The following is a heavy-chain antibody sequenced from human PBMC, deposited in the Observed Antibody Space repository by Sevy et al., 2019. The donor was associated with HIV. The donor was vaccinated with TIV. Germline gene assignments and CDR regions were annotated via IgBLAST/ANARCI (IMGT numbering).Heavy chain of an antibody. CDR2: IFRSGDVT. Sequence: GGSLRLSCTASGFTFSSYAMNWVRQAPGKGLEWVSTIFRSGDVTYYADSVKGRFTISRDNSRNTLYLQMNSLRAEDTAVYYCAGGRFDSTGSFDAFDIWGRGTLVTVSS. CDR1: GFTFSSYA. CDR3: AGGRFDSTGSFDAFDI. J-gene: IGHJ3*02. V-gene: IGHV3-23*01. D-gene: IGHD3-22*01.